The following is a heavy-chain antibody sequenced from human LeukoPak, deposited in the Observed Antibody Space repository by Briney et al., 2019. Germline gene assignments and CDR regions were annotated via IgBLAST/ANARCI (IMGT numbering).Heavy chain of an antibody. Sequence: PGGSLRLSCAASGFTFSSYEMNWVRQAPGKGLEWVSYISSSGSTIYYADSVKGRFTISRDNAKNSLYLQMNSLRAEDTAVYYCASRWPYYWYFDLWGRGTLVTVSS. V-gene: IGHV3-48*03. D-gene: IGHD4-23*01. CDR1: GFTFSSYE. CDR3: ASRWPYYWYFDL. J-gene: IGHJ2*01. CDR2: ISSSGSTI.